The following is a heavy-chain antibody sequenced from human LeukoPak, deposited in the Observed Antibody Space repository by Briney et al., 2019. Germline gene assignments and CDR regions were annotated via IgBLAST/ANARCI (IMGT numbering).Heavy chain of an antibody. D-gene: IGHD6-19*01. V-gene: IGHV3-73*01. CDR3: TRRSVAGDF. J-gene: IGHJ4*02. CDR2: IRSKANSYAT. Sequence: PGGSLRLSCAASGFTFSGSAMHWVRQASGKGLEWVGRIRSKANSYATAYAASVKGRFTISRDDPKNTAYLQMNSLKTEDTAVYYCTRRSVAGDFWGQGTLVTVSS. CDR1: GFTFSGSA.